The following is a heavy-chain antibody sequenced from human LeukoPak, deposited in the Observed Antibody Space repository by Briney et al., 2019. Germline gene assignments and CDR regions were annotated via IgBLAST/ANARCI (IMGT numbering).Heavy chain of an antibody. D-gene: IGHD5-18*01. CDR3: AKDHSYGPWAFDI. J-gene: IGHJ3*02. CDR1: GFTFSSYA. Sequence: PGGSLRLSCAASGFTFSSYAMSWVRQAPGKGLGWVSAISGSGGSTYYADSVKGRFTISRDNSKNTLYLQMNSLRAEDTAVYYCAKDHSYGPWAFDIWGQGTMVTVSS. V-gene: IGHV3-23*01. CDR2: ISGSGGST.